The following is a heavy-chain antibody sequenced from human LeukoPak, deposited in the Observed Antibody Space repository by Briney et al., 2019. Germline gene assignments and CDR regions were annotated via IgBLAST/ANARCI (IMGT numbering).Heavy chain of an antibody. D-gene: IGHD3-22*01. V-gene: IGHV1-8*01. CDR1: GYTFTSYD. CDR3: ARGRRYYYDSSGYNFQH. CDR2: MNPNSGNT. J-gene: IGHJ1*01. Sequence: GASVKVSCKXSGYTFTSYDINWVRQATRQGLEWMGRMNPNSGNTGYSQKFQGRVTMTRNTSISTAYMELSSLRSGDTAVYYCARGRRYYYDSSGYNFQHWGQGTLVTVSS.